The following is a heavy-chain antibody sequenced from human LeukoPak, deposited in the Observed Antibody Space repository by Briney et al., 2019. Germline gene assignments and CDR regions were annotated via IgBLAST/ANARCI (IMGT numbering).Heavy chain of an antibody. CDR2: ISGNGGST. J-gene: IGHJ4*02. V-gene: IGHV3-23*01. CDR3: AIYAGQPSESSYGYDS. D-gene: IGHD3-16*01. Sequence: GGSLRLSCAASEFTFSIYAVNWVRQSPGKGLEWVSTISGNGGSTYYADSVKGRFSISRDNYKNTLYLQMNSLRAEDTAVYYCAIYAGQPSESSYGYDSCGQGTLVTVSS. CDR1: EFTFSIYA.